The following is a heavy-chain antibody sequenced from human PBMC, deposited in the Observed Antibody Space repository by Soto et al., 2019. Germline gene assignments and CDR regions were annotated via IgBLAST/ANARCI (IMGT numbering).Heavy chain of an antibody. CDR2: IFHSGST. D-gene: IGHD6-19*01. V-gene: IGHV4-4*02. CDR3: ARLRVADSASHWFDC. Sequence: QVQLQESGPGLVQPSGTLSLTCAVSGGSIVSANWWSWVRQTPGKGLEWIGEIFHSGSTNYSPSLKSRVTISVDKSKIQISLRLTSVTAADTAIYYCARLRVADSASHWFDCWGQGTQVTVSS. CDR1: GGSIVSANW. J-gene: IGHJ4*02.